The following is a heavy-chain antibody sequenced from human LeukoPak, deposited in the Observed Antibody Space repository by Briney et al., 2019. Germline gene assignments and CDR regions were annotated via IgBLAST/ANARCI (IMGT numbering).Heavy chain of an antibody. CDR1: GITLSNYG. D-gene: IGHD2-2*01. J-gene: IGHJ4*02. V-gene: IGHV3-23*01. CDR3: AKDLGYCSSTSCYGDDY. CDR2: ISDSGGRT. Sequence: GGSLRLSCAVSGITLSNYGMSWVRQAPGKGLEWVAGISDSGGRTKYADSVKGRFTISRDNSKNTLYLQMNSLRAEDTAVYYCAKDLGYCSSTSCYGDDYWGQGTLVTVSS.